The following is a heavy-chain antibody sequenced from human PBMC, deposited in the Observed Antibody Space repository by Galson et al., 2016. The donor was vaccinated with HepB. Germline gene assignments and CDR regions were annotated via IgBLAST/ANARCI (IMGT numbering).Heavy chain of an antibody. CDR2: ISGSSAVK. CDR1: GFTFRSHS. Sequence: SLRLSCAASGFTFRSHSMNWVRQAPGRGLEWVSYISGSSAVKYYADSVQGRFAISRDNAKNSMSLQMNSLRDDDTAIYYCARGSTVITRGVSSDWGDYWGQGTTVTVSS. D-gene: IGHD4-17*01. CDR3: ARGSTVITRGVSSDWGDY. V-gene: IGHV3-48*02. J-gene: IGHJ4*03.